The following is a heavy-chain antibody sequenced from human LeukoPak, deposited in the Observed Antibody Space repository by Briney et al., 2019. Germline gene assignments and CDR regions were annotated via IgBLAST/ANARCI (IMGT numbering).Heavy chain of an antibody. CDR3: ARRPDGNFDY. CDR1: GGSISSSSYY. D-gene: IGHD1-26*01. J-gene: IGHJ4*02. V-gene: IGHV4-39*07. Sequence: SETLSLTCTVSGGSISSSSYYWGWICQPPGKGLEWIGSIYYSGSTYYNPSLKSRVTISVDTSKNQFSLKLSSVTAADTAVYYCARRPDGNFDYWGQGTLVTVSS. CDR2: IYYSGST.